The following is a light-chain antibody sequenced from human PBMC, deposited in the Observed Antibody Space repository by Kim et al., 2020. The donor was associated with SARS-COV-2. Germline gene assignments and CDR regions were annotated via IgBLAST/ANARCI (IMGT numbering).Light chain of an antibody. CDR1: QSVSSN. V-gene: IGKV3-15*01. J-gene: IGKJ2*01. CDR3: QQYNNWPLYT. CDR2: GAS. Sequence: VSPGERATRSCRASQSVSSNLAWYQQKPGQAHRLLIYGASTRATGIPARFSGSGSGTEFTLTISSLQSEDFAVYYCQQYNNWPLYTFGQGNKLEI.